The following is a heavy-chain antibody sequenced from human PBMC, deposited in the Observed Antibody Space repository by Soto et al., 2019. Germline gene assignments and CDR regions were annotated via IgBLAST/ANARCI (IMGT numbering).Heavy chain of an antibody. CDR2: FSGSGGST. CDR1: GFTFSSYA. D-gene: IGHD2-2*01. V-gene: IGHV3-23*01. J-gene: IGHJ6*03. CDR3: AKEQYCSSTSCYPPPHYMDV. Sequence: PGGSLRLSCAASGFTFSSYAMSWVRQAPGKGLEWVSVFSGSGGSTYYADSVKGRFTISRDNSKNTVYLQMNSLRAEDTAVYYCAKEQYCSSTSCYPPPHYMDVWGKGTTVTVSS.